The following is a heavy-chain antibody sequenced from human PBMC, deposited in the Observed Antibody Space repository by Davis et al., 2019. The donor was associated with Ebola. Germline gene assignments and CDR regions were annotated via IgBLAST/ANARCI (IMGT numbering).Heavy chain of an antibody. D-gene: IGHD3/OR15-3a*01. CDR3: ARVNAGTGYSRFDT. CDR2: INWNGGST. V-gene: IGHV3-20*04. Sequence: PGGSLRLSCAASGFVFRNYVMTWVRQAPGKGLEWVSGINWNGGSTGYVDSVKGRFTISRDNAKNSLYLEMRSLRVEDTASYFCARVNAGTGYSRFDTWGQGTLVTVSP. J-gene: IGHJ5*02. CDR1: GFVFRNYV.